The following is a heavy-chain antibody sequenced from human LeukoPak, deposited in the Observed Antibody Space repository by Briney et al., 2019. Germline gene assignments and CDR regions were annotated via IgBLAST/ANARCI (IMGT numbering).Heavy chain of an antibody. CDR2: IFHSGLT. D-gene: IGHD3-16*01. J-gene: IGHJ4*02. Sequence: PSGTLSLTCAVSGTSIKTDNWWSWLRQSPEKGLEWIGEIFHSGLTNYNPSLKSRVTISMDISKSQFSLMLISVTAADTAVYYCAKQTPGFMIAGHFDDWAQGILVTVSS. CDR3: AKQTPGFMIAGHFDD. V-gene: IGHV4-4*02. CDR1: GTSIKTDNW.